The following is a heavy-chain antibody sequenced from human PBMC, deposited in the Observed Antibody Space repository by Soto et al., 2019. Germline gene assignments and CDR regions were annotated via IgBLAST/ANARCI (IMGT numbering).Heavy chain of an antibody. V-gene: IGHV4-34*01. D-gene: IGHD2-15*01. J-gene: IGHJ4*02. CDR3: ARGGISADFDY. CDR1: GGSFSGYY. Sequence: SETLSLTCAVYGGSFSGYYWSWIRQPPGKGLEWIGEINHSGSTNYNPSLKSRVTISVDTSKNQFSLKLSSVTAADTAVYYCARGGISADFDYWGQGTLVNVSS. CDR2: INHSGST.